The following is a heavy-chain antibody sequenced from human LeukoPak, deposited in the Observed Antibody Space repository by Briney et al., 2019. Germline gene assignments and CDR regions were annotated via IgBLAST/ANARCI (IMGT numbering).Heavy chain of an antibody. V-gene: IGHV1-69*04. J-gene: IGHJ5*02. CDR1: GGTFSSYA. CDR2: IIPILGIA. CDR3: ARETHYDFWSGYYDAKNWFDP. D-gene: IGHD3-3*01. Sequence: SVKVSCKASGGTFSSYAISWVRQAPGQGLEWMGRIIPILGIANYAQKFQGRVTITADKSTSTAYMELSSLGSEDTAVYYCARETHYDFWSGYYDAKNWFDPWGQGTLVTVSS.